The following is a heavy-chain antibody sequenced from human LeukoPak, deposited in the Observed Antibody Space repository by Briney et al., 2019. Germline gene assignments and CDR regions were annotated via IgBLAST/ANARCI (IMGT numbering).Heavy chain of an antibody. CDR2: IAGNGDNT. D-gene: IGHD2-15*01. V-gene: IGHV3-64*01. CDR1: GFTFSSYS. CDR3: ARVGCYGSAFDI. Sequence: GGSLRLSCAVSGFTFSSYSMHWVRQAPGKGVEFVAAIAGNGDNTYYANSVKGRFTISRDISKNTLYLQMGSLRAEDMAVYYCARVGCYGSAFDIWGQETMVTFSS. J-gene: IGHJ3*02.